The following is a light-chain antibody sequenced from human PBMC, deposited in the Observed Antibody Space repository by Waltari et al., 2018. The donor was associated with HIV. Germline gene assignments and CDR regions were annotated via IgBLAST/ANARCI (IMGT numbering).Light chain of an antibody. V-gene: IGKV1-NL1*01. J-gene: IGKJ4*01. Sequence: DIQMPQSPSSLSASVGDRVTITCRASQAISNSLAWYQQKPGKAPKLLRYAASRLESGVPSRFSGSRSGTDYALTISSLQPEDFAVYYCQQYFSPPPLTFGGGTKVEIK. CDR2: AAS. CDR3: QQYFSPPPLT. CDR1: QAISNS.